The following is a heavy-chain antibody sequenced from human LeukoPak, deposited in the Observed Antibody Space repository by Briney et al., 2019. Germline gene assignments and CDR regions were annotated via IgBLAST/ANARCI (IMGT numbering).Heavy chain of an antibody. J-gene: IGHJ4*02. Sequence: GASVKVSCKASVYTFTSYDINWVRQATRQRLEWMGWMTPNSGKPGHPQKFQRIVTMTRNTSIRTAYMELSSLRSEDTAVYYCATGIAVAGTGEYWGQRTLVPVS. D-gene: IGHD6-19*01. CDR2: MTPNSGKP. CDR1: VYTFTSYD. V-gene: IGHV1-8*01. CDR3: ATGIAVAGTGEY.